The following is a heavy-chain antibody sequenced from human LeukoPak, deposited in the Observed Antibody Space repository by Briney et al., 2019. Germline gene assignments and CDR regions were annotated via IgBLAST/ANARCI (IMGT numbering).Heavy chain of an antibody. J-gene: IGHJ4*02. V-gene: IGHV3-23*01. Sequence: GGSLRLSCAASGFTFSSYAMSWVRQAPGKGLEWVSAISGSGGSTYHADSVKGRFTISRDNSKNTLYLQMNSLRAEDTAVYYCAKGYLHSGSCHFDYWGQGTLVTVSS. CDR3: AKGYLHSGSCHFDY. D-gene: IGHD1-26*01. CDR1: GFTFSSYA. CDR2: ISGSGGST.